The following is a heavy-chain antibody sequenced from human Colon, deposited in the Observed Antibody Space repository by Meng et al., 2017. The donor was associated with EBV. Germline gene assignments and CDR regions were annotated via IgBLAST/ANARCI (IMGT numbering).Heavy chain of an antibody. V-gene: IGHV4-39*02. CDR1: RHRISSSCYY. CDR2: FHYRGRT. D-gene: IGHD2-21*01. Sequence: LIGTLSRHRISSSCYYRGWLRQLAGKVLEWIGNFHYRGRTCYNPPLQSGATIPVDKSRRHFPLKLSSVTAADTAVYYGAGKNCGLTGCSFGGWFDLWGQGTLVTVSS. J-gene: IGHJ5*02. CDR3: AGKNCGLTGCSFGGWFDL.